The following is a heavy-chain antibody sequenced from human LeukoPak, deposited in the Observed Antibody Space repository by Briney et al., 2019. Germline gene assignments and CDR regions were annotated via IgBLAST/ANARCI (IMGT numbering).Heavy chain of an antibody. CDR3: ARERGRGRDSPWFDY. D-gene: IGHD1-26*01. CDR2: IYSDGST. CDR1: GFIVSGDF. Sequence: GGSLRLSCAASGFIVSGDFMSWVRQAPGKGLEWVSVIYSDGSTYYTDSVEGRFTISRDNSKNTLDLQMTGLRAEDTAVYYCARERGRGRDSPWFDYWGQGTLVTVSS. V-gene: IGHV3-53*01. J-gene: IGHJ4*02.